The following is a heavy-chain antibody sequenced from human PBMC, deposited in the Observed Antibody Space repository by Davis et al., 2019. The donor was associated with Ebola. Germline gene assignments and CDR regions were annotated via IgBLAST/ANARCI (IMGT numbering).Heavy chain of an antibody. CDR3: ARRVTMVRGVIIITSWFDP. D-gene: IGHD3-10*01. Sequence: MPSETLSLTCTVSGGSISSYYWSWIRQPPGKGLEWIGYIYHSGSTNYNPSFKSRVTISVDTSKNQFSLKLSSVTAADTAVYYCARRVTMVRGVIIITSWFDPWGQGTLVTVSS. J-gene: IGHJ5*02. V-gene: IGHV4-59*08. CDR1: GGSISSYY. CDR2: IYHSGST.